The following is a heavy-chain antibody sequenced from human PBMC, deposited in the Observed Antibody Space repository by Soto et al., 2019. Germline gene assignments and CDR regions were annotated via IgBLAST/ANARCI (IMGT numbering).Heavy chain of an antibody. Sequence: PSETLSLTCTVSGGSVRSDSCYWSWIRQPPGKGLEWIAFLYHSGSTNYNPSLNSRVTISVDTSKNRCSLKLTSVTAADTAIYYCARARYDNSGYYAENYPAYWGQGTLVTVSS. J-gene: IGHJ4*02. CDR2: LYHSGST. CDR1: GGSVRSDSCY. CDR3: ARARYDNSGYYAENYPAY. V-gene: IGHV4-61*01. D-gene: IGHD3-22*01.